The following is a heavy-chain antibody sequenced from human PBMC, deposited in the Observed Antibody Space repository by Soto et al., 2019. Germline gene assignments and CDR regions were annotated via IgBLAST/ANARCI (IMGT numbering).Heavy chain of an antibody. V-gene: IGHV1-18*01. CDR2: ISGDNGNT. Sequence: QVQLVQSGAEVKKPGASVRVSCQTSAYTFTNYAVSWVRQSPGQGLEWMGWISGDNGNTIYAQKSQGRVTMTTDTATRKAYMELRSLRSVDTAVYYCATGLLGYCSGGSCYSDSWGQGTLVTVSS. CDR1: AYTFTNYA. CDR3: ATGLLGYCSGGSCYSDS. J-gene: IGHJ4*02. D-gene: IGHD2-15*01.